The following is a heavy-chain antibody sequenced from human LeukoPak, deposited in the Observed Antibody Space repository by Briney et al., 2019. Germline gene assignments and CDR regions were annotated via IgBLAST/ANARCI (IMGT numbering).Heavy chain of an antibody. J-gene: IGHJ5*02. CDR2: ISAYNGNT. D-gene: IGHD1-26*01. V-gene: IGHV1-18*01. Sequence: GASVKVSCKASGYTFTSYGISWVRQAPGQGLEWMGWISAYNGNTNYAQKLQGRVTMTTDTSTSTAYMELRSLRSDDTAVYYCARVEMAHSGSPDYWFDPWGQGTLVTVSS. CDR1: GYTFTSYG. CDR3: ARVEMAHSGSPDYWFDP.